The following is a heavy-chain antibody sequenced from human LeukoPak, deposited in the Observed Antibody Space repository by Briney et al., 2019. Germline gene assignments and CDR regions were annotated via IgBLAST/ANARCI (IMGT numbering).Heavy chain of an antibody. J-gene: IGHJ3*02. Sequence: GASVKVSCKASGYTFTSYGISWVRQAPGQGLEWMGWISAYNGNTNYAQKLQGRVTMTTDRSTSTAYMELRSLRSDDTAVYYCARDQSQDYYDSSGYYPSAFDIWGQGTMVTVSS. CDR3: ARDQSQDYYDSSGYYPSAFDI. D-gene: IGHD3-22*01. CDR1: GYTFTSYG. CDR2: ISAYNGNT. V-gene: IGHV1-18*01.